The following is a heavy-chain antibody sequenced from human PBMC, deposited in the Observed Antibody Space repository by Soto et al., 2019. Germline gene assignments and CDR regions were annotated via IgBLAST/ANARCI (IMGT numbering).Heavy chain of an antibody. D-gene: IGHD3-3*01. CDR2: IYYSGST. Sequence: SETLSLTCTVSGGSISSGGYYWSWIRQHPGKGLEWIGYIYYSGSTYYNPSLKSRVTISVDTSKNQFSLKLSSVTAADTAVYYCARDPITIFGVVNAGWFDPWGQGTLVTVSS. J-gene: IGHJ5*02. V-gene: IGHV4-31*03. CDR3: ARDPITIFGVVNAGWFDP. CDR1: GGSISSGGYY.